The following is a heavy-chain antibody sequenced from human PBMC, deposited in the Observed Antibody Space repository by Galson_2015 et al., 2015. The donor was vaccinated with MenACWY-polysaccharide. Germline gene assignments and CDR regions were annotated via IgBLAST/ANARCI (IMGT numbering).Heavy chain of an antibody. CDR2: VKGDGSEK. D-gene: IGHD4-23*01. CDR1: GFTFSGYW. Sequence: SLRLSCAASGFTFSGYWMTWLRQTPGKGPEWVANVKGDGSEKYFLDSVKGRFTIGRDNADNSLFLQMNSLRVEDMAVYYCARDAYGGCFDYWGQGVLVTVSS. J-gene: IGHJ4*02. CDR3: ARDAYGGCFDY. V-gene: IGHV3-7*01.